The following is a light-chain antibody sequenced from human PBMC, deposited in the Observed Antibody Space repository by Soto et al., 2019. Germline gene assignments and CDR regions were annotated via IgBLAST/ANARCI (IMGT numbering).Light chain of an antibody. J-gene: IGKJ4*01. CDR2: AAS. CDR3: QHYYKWPLS. CDR1: QNVKNK. Sequence: EIVMTQSPPTLSVSPGERATLSCRASQNVKNKLAWYQQRPGQSPRLLIYAASTRAPGVPAMFSGSGSGTEFTLTISGLQSDDFALFFCQHYYKWPLSFGGGTKVEIK. V-gene: IGKV3-15*01.